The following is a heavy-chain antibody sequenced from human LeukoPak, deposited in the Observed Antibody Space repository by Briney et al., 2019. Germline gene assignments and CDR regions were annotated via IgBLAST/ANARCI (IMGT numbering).Heavy chain of an antibody. CDR3: ARPHQPKYYYDSSGYYPYYYGMDV. CDR2: ISAYNGNT. V-gene: IGHV1-18*01. J-gene: IGHJ6*02. Sequence: ASVKVSCKASGYTFTSYGISWVRQAPGQGLEWMGWISAYNGNTNYAQKLQGRVTMTTDTSTSTAYMELRSLRSDDTAVYYCARPHQPKYYYDSSGYYPYYYGMDVWGQGTTVTVSS. CDR1: GYTFTSYG. D-gene: IGHD3-22*01.